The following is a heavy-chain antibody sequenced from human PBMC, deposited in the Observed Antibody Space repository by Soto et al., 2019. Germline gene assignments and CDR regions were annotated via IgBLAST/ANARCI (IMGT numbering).Heavy chain of an antibody. J-gene: IGHJ6*02. CDR3: AGHGENTAIVFPDYYYYYGMDV. CDR2: IYPGDPDT. D-gene: IGHD5-18*01. Sequence: GESLKISCKGSGYSFTSYWIGWVRQMPGKGLEWMGIIYPGDPDTRYSPSFQGQVTISADKSISTAYLQWSSLKASDTAMYYCAGHGENTAIVFPDYYYYYGMDVWGQGTTVTVSS. CDR1: GYSFTSYW. V-gene: IGHV5-51*01.